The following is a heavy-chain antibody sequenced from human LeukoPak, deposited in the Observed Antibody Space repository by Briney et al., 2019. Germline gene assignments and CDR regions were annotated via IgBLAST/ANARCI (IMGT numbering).Heavy chain of an antibody. D-gene: IGHD3-22*01. J-gene: IGHJ5*02. Sequence: GGSLRLSCAASGFAFSNYAMSWVRQAPGKGLEWVSAISGRGGSTYYADSVKGRFTISRDNSKNTLYLQMNSLRAEDTAVYYCARDYDSSGYDIWFDPWGQGTLVTVSS. CDR2: ISGRGGST. V-gene: IGHV3-23*01. CDR3: ARDYDSSGYDIWFDP. CDR1: GFAFSNYA.